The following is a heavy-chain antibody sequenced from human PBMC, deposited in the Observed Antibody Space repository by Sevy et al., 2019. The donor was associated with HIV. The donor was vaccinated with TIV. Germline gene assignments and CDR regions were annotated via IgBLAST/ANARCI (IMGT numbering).Heavy chain of an antibody. D-gene: IGHD1-26*01. Sequence: GGSLRLSCAASGFTFSNAWMSWVRQAPGKGLEWVGRIKSKTDGGTTDYATPVKGRFTISRDDSKNTLYLQMNSLKTEDTAVYYCTTDRGGALWYSGSYYGGGYWGQGTLVTVSS. V-gene: IGHV3-15*01. CDR1: GFTFSNAW. CDR2: IKSKTDGGTT. CDR3: TTDRGGALWYSGSYYGGGY. J-gene: IGHJ4*02.